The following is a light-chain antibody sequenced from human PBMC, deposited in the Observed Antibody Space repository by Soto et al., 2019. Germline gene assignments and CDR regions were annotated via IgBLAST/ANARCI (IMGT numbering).Light chain of an antibody. Sequence: DIQMPQSPSTLSSSVGDRVTITCRASQSISSWLAWYQQKPGKAPKLLIYKASSLESGVPSRFSGSGSGTEFTLIISSLQPDDFATYYCQQYNSYGTFGQGTKVDIK. CDR1: QSISSW. CDR3: QQYNSYGT. V-gene: IGKV1-5*03. J-gene: IGKJ1*01. CDR2: KAS.